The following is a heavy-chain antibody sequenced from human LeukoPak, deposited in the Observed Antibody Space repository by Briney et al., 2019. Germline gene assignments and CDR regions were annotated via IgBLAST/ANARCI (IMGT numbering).Heavy chain of an antibody. CDR2: IKQGGSEK. V-gene: IGHV3-7*01. J-gene: IGHJ4*02. CDR3: ARLRVPWYFDY. CDR1: GFTFSSYW. Sequence: GGSLRLSCAASGFTFSSYWMSWVRQAPGKGLEWVANIKQGGSEKYYVDSVKGRFTIYRDNAKNSLYLRMNSLRVEDTAVYYCARLRVPWYFDYWGQGTLVTVSS.